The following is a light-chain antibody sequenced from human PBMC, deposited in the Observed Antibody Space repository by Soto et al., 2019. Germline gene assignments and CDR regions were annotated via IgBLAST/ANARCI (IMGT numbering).Light chain of an antibody. CDR1: SSNIGAGYD. CDR2: ANN. Sequence: QSVLTQPPSVSGAPGQRVTISCTGSSSNIGAGYDVHWYQHLPGTAPKLLIYANNNRPSGVPDRFSGSKSGTSASLAITGLQAEDEADYYCQSYDRSLSGAVFGGGTQLTV. V-gene: IGLV1-40*01. CDR3: QSYDRSLSGAV. J-gene: IGLJ7*01.